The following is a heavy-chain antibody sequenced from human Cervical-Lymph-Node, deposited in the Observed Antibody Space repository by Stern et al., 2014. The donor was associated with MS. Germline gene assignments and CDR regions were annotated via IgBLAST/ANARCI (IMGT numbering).Heavy chain of an antibody. CDR3: TRAVGGVGRE. V-gene: IGHV1-46*01. D-gene: IGHD3-16*01. CDR2: INPNGSVT. CDR1: GYTFTNYY. Sequence: VQLVESGPEVKKPGASVMVSCKTSGYTFTNYYIHWVRQAPGQGLEWMGIINPNGSVTASAQKFQGRLTMTRDTSTTTVYIRLITLTSEDTAMYYCTRAVGGVGREWGQGTLVFVSS. J-gene: IGHJ4*02.